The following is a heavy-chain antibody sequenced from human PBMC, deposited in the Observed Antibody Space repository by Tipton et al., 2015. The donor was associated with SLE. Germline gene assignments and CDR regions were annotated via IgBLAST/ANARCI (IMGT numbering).Heavy chain of an antibody. CDR1: GFTFDDYA. CDR3: ARAPYVDTAMMKGYYYMDV. J-gene: IGHJ6*03. D-gene: IGHD5-18*01. Sequence: RSLRLSCAASGFTFDDYAMHWVRQAPGKGLEWVSGISWNSGSIGYADSVKGRFTISRDNAKNSLYLQMNSLRAEDTAVYYCARAPYVDTAMMKGYYYMDVWGKGTPVTVSS. CDR2: ISWNSGSI. V-gene: IGHV3-9*01.